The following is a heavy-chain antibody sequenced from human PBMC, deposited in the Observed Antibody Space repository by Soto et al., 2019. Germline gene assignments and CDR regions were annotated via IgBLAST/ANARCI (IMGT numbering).Heavy chain of an antibody. CDR3: ARETEGDAFDI. Sequence: DSVKVSYKASGYTFPSYAMHWVRQAPGQRLEWMGWINAGNGNTKYSQKFQGRVTITRDTSASTAYMELSSLRSEDTAVYYCARETEGDAFDIWGQGRMVTGS. CDR1: GYTFPSYA. J-gene: IGHJ3*02. V-gene: IGHV1-3*01. CDR2: INAGNGNT.